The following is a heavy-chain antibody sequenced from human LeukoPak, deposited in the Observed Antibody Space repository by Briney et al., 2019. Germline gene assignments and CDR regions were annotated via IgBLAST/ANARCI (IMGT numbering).Heavy chain of an antibody. CDR1: GGTFSSYT. CDR2: IIPILGIA. CDR3: ARDLGAPTGTTDYYYYYMDV. Sequence: SVKVSCKASGGTFSSYTFSWVRQAPGQGLEWMGRIIPILGIANYAQKFQGRVTITADKSTSTAYMELSSLRSEDTAVYYCARDLGAPTGTTDYYYYYMDVWGKGTTVTVSS. J-gene: IGHJ6*03. V-gene: IGHV1-69*02. D-gene: IGHD1-1*01.